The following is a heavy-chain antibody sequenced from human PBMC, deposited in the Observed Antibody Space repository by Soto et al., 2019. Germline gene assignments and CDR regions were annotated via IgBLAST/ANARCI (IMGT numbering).Heavy chain of an antibody. D-gene: IGHD4-17*01. CDR2: TYYRSKWYN. CDR1: GGVVSSNSAA. CDR3: ARDLDFYGAYVEGAYYCDY. J-gene: IGHJ4*02. Sequence: SQTLSLTCAISGGVVSSNSAAWDWIRQSPSRGLEWLGRTYYRSKWYNDYAVSVKSRININPDTSKNQFSLQLNSVTPEDTAVYYCARDLDFYGAYVEGAYYCDYWGQGTLVTSPQ. V-gene: IGHV6-1*01.